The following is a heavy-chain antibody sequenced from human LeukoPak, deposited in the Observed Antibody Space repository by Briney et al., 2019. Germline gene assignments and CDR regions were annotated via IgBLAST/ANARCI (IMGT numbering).Heavy chain of an antibody. CDR2: ISYDGSDK. Sequence: GGSLRLSCAASGFTFSNYGMHWVRQAPGKGLEWVAVISYDGSDKYYADSVKGRSSISRDTSKNTVYLQMNSLRTEDTAVYYCAKHSGLYYFDYWGQGILVTDSS. D-gene: IGHD3-10*01. J-gene: IGHJ4*02. CDR1: GFTFSNYG. CDR3: AKHSGLYYFDY. V-gene: IGHV3-30*18.